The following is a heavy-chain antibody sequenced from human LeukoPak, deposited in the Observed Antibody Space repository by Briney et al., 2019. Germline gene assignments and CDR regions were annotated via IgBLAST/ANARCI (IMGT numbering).Heavy chain of an antibody. D-gene: IGHD6-13*01. CDR3: ARQEQQLGWFDP. Sequence: KPSETLSLTCTVSGGSISSYYWSWIRQPPGKGLEWIGYIYYSGSTNYNPSLKSRVTISVDTSKNQFSLKLSSVTAADTAVYYCARQEQQLGWFDPWGQGTLVTVSS. V-gene: IGHV4-59*08. CDR1: GGSISSYY. J-gene: IGHJ5*02. CDR2: IYYSGST.